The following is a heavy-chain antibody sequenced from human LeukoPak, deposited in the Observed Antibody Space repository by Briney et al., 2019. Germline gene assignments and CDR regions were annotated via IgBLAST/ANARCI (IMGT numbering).Heavy chain of an antibody. CDR1: GGSFSGYY. J-gene: IGHJ4*02. Sequence: SETLSLTCAVYGGSFSGYYWSWIRQPPGKGLEWIGEINHSGSTNYNPSLKSRVTISVDTSKNQFSLELSSVTAADTAVYYCARQWLVAPYYFDYWGQGTLVTVSS. V-gene: IGHV4-34*01. CDR3: ARQWLVAPYYFDY. D-gene: IGHD6-19*01. CDR2: INHSGST.